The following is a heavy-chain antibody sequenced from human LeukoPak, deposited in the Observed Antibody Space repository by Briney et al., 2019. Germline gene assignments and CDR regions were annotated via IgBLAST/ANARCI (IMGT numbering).Heavy chain of an antibody. Sequence: SETLSLTCAVYGGSFSGYYWSWLRQPPGKGLEWVGEINHSGSTNYNPSLNSRVTISVDTSKNQFSLKLSSVTAADTAVYYCARSYYDSSGYDFGYGGQGTLVTVSS. CDR3: ARSYYDSSGYDFGY. CDR1: GGSFSGYY. CDR2: INHSGST. V-gene: IGHV4-34*01. D-gene: IGHD3-22*01. J-gene: IGHJ4*02.